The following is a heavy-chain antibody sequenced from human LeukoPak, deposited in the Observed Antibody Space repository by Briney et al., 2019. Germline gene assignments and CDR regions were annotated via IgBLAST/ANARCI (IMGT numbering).Heavy chain of an antibody. D-gene: IGHD4-17*01. CDR3: ARDKGYYGDYAVGY. Sequence: SETLSLTCTVSGGSISSSSYYWGWIRQPPGKGLEWIGSIYYSGSTYYNPSLKSRVTISVDTSKNQFSLKLSSVTAADTAVYYCARDKGYYGDYAVGYWGQGTLVTVSS. CDR2: IYYSGST. V-gene: IGHV4-39*01. J-gene: IGHJ4*02. CDR1: GGSISSSSYY.